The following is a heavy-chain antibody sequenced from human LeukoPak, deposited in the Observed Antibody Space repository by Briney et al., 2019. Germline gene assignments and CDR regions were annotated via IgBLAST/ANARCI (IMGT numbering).Heavy chain of an antibody. CDR1: GFTFSSYW. CDR3: AKGPLAALGDY. J-gene: IGHJ4*02. D-gene: IGHD2-15*01. CDR2: IDGSGFDT. Sequence: GGSLRLSCAASGFTFSSYWMHWVRQAPGQGLEWVSTIDGSGFDTYYADSVKGRFTISRDNSKNTLYLQMNSLRAVDTAVYYCAKGPLAALGDYWGQGTLVTVSS. V-gene: IGHV3-23*01.